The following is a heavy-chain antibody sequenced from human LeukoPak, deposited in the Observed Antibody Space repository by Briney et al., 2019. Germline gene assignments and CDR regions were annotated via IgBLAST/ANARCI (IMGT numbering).Heavy chain of an antibody. CDR2: ILYSGST. Sequence: PSETLSLTCTVSGGSISSSGFFWGWIRQPPGRGLEWIGSILYSGSTYYNPSLKSRVTLSVDTSKNQFSLKLSSVTAADTAVYYCARQRRYCSGGSCYRDVGYWGQGTLVTVSS. D-gene: IGHD2-15*01. CDR1: GGSISSSGFF. V-gene: IGHV4-39*01. J-gene: IGHJ4*02. CDR3: ARQRRYCSGGSCYRDVGY.